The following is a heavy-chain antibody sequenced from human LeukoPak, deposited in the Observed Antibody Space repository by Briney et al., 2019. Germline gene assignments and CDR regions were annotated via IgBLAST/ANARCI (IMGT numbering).Heavy chain of an antibody. D-gene: IGHD3-22*01. V-gene: IGHV3-23*01. Sequence: PGGSLRLSCAASGFTFSSYGMSWVRQAPGKGLEWVSAISGSGGSTYYADSVKGRFTISRDNSKNTLYLQMNSLRAEDTAVYYCAKDPYYYDSSGPTVWGQGTLVTVSS. CDR2: ISGSGGST. J-gene: IGHJ4*02. CDR1: GFTFSSYG. CDR3: AKDPYYYDSSGPTV.